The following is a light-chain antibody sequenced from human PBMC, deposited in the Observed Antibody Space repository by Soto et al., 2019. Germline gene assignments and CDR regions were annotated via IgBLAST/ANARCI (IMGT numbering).Light chain of an antibody. CDR1: SSNIGSNT. CDR2: SNN. CDR3: AAWDDSLNGSYV. J-gene: IGLJ1*01. V-gene: IGLV1-44*01. Sequence: VLTQPPSASGTPGQRVTISCSGSSSNIGSNTVNWYQQLPGTAPKLLIYSNNQRPSGVPDRFSGSKSGTSASLAISGLQSEDGADYYCAAWDDSLNGSYVFGTGTKVTVL.